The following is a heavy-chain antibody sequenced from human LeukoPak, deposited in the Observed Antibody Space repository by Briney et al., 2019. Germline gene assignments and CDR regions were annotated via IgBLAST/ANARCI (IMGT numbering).Heavy chain of an antibody. CDR3: ATHTSVAGTGAQGDY. J-gene: IGHJ4*02. Sequence: TGGSLRLSCAASGFTFSDAWMTWVRQTPGKGLEWVGRIKQIRNGGTTDYAAPVKGRFTMSRDDSISTLYLQMNSLRAEDTAVYYCATHTSVAGTGAQGDYWGQGTLVTVSS. D-gene: IGHD6-19*01. CDR1: GFTFSDAW. CDR2: IKQIRNGGTT. V-gene: IGHV3-15*01.